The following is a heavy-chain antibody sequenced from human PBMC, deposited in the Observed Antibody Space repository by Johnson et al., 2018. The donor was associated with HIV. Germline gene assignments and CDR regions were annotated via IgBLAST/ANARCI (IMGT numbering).Heavy chain of an antibody. CDR3: ASDLAYGVIVLVSAFDI. V-gene: IGHV3-11*04. D-gene: IGHD2-8*02. CDR1: GLSFSDYY. Sequence: QVQLVESGGGLVKPGGSLRLSCAASGLSFSDYYMTWIRQAPGKGLEWVSYISSSGASIYYADSVKGRFTISRDNAKNSLYRQMNSRRAEAPAVYYCASDLAYGVIVLVSAFDIWGQGTMVTVSS. J-gene: IGHJ3*02. CDR2: ISSSGASI.